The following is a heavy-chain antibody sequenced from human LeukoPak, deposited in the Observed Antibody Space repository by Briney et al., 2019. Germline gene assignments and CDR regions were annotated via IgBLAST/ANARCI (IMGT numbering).Heavy chain of an antibody. CDR3: ARVWDHDYGDLYFDY. CDR1: GGSISSDY. D-gene: IGHD4-17*01. J-gene: IGHJ4*02. CDR2: IYYNGNT. Sequence: PSETLSLTCTASGGSISSDYWSWIRQPPGKGLEWIGHIYYNGNTNYKPSLKSRATISVDTSKNQFSLKLSSVTAADTAVYYCARVWDHDYGDLYFDYWGQGNLVTVSS. V-gene: IGHV4-59*01.